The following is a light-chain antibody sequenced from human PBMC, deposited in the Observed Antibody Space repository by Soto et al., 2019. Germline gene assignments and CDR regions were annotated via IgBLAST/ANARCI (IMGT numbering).Light chain of an antibody. CDR2: AAS. V-gene: IGKV3-11*01. CDR1: QNVNHF. Sequence: EIVLTQSPATVSLSPGERATLSCRASQNVNHFLAWYQQKPGQAPRLLIYAASNRATGSPARFSGSGFGTDFTLTISSLEPEDFAVYYCQQRGTLPLTLGGGTKVEI. J-gene: IGKJ4*01. CDR3: QQRGTLPLT.